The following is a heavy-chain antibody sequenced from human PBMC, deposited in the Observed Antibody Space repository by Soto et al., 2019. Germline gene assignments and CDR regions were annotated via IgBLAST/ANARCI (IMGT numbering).Heavy chain of an antibody. J-gene: IGHJ4*02. CDR2: INSDGSST. CDR3: ARDLASYSGYDTYFDY. V-gene: IGHV3-74*01. Sequence: EVQLVESGGGLVQPGGSLRLSCAASGFTFSSYWMHWVRQAPGKGLVWVSRINSDGSSTSYADSVKGRFTISRDSAKNTLYLQMNSLRAEDTAVYYCARDLASYSGYDTYFDYWGQGTLVTVSS. D-gene: IGHD5-12*01. CDR1: GFTFSSYW.